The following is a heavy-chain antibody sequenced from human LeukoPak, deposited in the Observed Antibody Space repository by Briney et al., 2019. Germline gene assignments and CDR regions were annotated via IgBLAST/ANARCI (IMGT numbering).Heavy chain of an antibody. CDR2: ISAYNGNT. CDR1: GGTFSSYA. D-gene: IGHD6-6*01. V-gene: IGHV1-18*01. CDR3: ARAIGSSSCLDY. J-gene: IGHJ4*02. Sequence: ASVKVSCKASGGTFSSYAISWVRQAPGQGLEWMGWISAYNGNTNYAQKLQGRVTMTTDTSTSTAYMELRSLRSDDTAVYYCARAIGSSSCLDYWGQGTLVTVSS.